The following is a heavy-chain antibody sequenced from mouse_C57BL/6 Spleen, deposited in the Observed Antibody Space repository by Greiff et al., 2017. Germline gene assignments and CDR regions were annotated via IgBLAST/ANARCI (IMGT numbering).Heavy chain of an antibody. J-gene: IGHJ2*01. CDR2: INPSSGYT. V-gene: IGHV1-7*01. CDR3: ARRGYDYDEGFDY. Sequence: QVQLQQSGAELAKPGASVKLSCKASGYTFTSYWMHWVKQRPGQGLEWIGYINPSSGYTKYNQKFKDKATLTADKSYSTAYMQLSSLTYEDSAVYYCARRGYDYDEGFDYWGQGTTLTVSS. CDR1: GYTFTSYW. D-gene: IGHD2-4*01.